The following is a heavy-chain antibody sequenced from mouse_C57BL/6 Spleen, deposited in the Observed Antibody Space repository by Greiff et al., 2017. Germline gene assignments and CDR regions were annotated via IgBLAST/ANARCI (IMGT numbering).Heavy chain of an antibody. Sequence: LVESGAELVKPGASVKISCKASGYAFSSYWMNWVKQRPGKGLEWIGQIYPGDGDTNYNGKFKGKATLTADKSSSTAYMQLSSLTSEDSAVYFCARDYGSSYCFDYWGQGTTLTVSS. D-gene: IGHD1-1*01. J-gene: IGHJ2*01. CDR3: ARDYGSSYCFDY. V-gene: IGHV1-80*01. CDR1: GYAFSSYW. CDR2: IYPGDGDT.